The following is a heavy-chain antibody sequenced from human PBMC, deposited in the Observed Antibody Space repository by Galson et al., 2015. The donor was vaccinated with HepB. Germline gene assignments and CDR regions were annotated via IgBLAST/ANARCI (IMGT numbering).Heavy chain of an antibody. V-gene: IGHV3-49*03. D-gene: IGHD2-2*01. CDR3: SRDGLGYCRSTSCSYYFDY. Sequence: SLRLSCAASGFTFGDYAMSWFRQAPGKGLEWVGLIRSKTYGETTDYAASVKGRFTISRDDSKSIAYLQTNSLKTEDTAVYYCSRDGLGYCRSTSCSYYFDYWGQGTLVTVSS. J-gene: IGHJ4*02. CDR1: GFTFGDYA. CDR2: IRSKTYGETT.